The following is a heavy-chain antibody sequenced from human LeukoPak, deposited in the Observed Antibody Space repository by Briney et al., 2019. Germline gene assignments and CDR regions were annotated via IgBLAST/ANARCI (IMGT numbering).Heavy chain of an antibody. D-gene: IGHD4-17*01. CDR1: GFTFSSYS. V-gene: IGHV3-21*01. CDR3: ARDTLLYADSPDAFDM. CDR2: ISSSSSYI. J-gene: IGHJ3*02. Sequence: GGSLRLSCAASGFTFSSYSMNWVRQAPGKGLEWVSSISSSSSYIYYADSVKGRFTISRDNAKNSLYLQMNSLRDEDTAVYYCARDTLLYADSPDAFDMWGQGTMVTVSS.